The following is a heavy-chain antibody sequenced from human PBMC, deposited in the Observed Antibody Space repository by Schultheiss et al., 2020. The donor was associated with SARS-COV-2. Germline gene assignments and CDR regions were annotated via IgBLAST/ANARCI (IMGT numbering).Heavy chain of an antibody. Sequence: GGSLRLSCAASGFTFSSYGMHWVRQAPGKGLEWVAVIWYDGSNKYYADSVKGRFTISRDNSKNTLYLQMNSLRAEDTAVYYCARGRGSGYYSYYYYGMDVWGQGTTVTVSS. J-gene: IGHJ6*02. CDR2: IWYDGSNK. CDR1: GFTFSSYG. V-gene: IGHV3-33*08. CDR3: ARGRGSGYYSYYYYGMDV. D-gene: IGHD3-3*01.